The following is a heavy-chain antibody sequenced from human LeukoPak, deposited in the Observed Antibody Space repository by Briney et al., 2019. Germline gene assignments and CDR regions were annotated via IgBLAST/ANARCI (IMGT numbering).Heavy chain of an antibody. CDR3: ASNVAAADMGGNWFDP. V-gene: IGHV1-8*01. Sequence: ASVKVSCKASGYTFTSYDINWVRQATGQGLEWMGWMNPNSGNTGYAQKFQGRVTMTRDTSISTAYMELSRLKSDDTAVYYCASNVAAADMGGNWFDPWGQGTLVTVSS. J-gene: IGHJ5*02. CDR2: MNPNSGNT. CDR1: GYTFTSYD. D-gene: IGHD6-13*01.